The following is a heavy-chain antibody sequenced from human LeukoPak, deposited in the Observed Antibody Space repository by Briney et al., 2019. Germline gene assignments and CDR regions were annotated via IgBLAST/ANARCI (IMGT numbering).Heavy chain of an antibody. CDR3: ARAHDSSGFQAY. CDR2: INPNSGGT. CDR1: GYTFTGYY. J-gene: IGHJ4*01. D-gene: IGHD3-22*01. V-gene: IGHV1-2*02. Sequence: ASVKVSCKASGYTFTGYYMHWVRQAPGQGLEWMGWINPNSGGTNYAQKFQGRVTITADKSTSTAYMELSSLRYEDTAVYYCARAHDSSGFQAYWGHGTLVTVSS.